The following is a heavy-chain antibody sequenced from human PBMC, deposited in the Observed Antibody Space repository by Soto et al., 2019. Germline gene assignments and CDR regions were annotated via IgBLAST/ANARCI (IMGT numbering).Heavy chain of an antibody. D-gene: IGHD6-6*01. CDR2: ISSNGVGT. V-gene: IGHV3-64*01. CDR3: ARRARPDVYCMDV. J-gene: IGHJ6*03. CDR1: GFTLSGYA. Sequence: EVQLAESGGGLVQPGGSLRLSCAASGFTLSGYAMDWVRQAPGKGLEYVSGISSNGVGTYYANSVQGRFTISRDNSKNTVYLQMGSLRREDMAVYYCARRARPDVYCMDVCGKGITIT.